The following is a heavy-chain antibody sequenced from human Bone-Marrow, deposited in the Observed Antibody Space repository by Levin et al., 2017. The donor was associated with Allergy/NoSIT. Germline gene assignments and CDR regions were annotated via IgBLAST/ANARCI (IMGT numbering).Heavy chain of an antibody. J-gene: IGHJ3*02. CDR3: ARHGPAYYNDWSDAFDI. D-gene: IGHD3-9*01. CDR2: IYYSGTS. V-gene: IGHV4-39*01. Sequence: TSETLSLTCTVSGGSISSSYYWGWIRQPPGRGLEWIAYIYYSGTSYYNPSLGSRVTISVDTSKNQLSLKMSSVTAADTAVYYCARHGPAYYNDWSDAFDIWGQGTMVTVSS. CDR1: GGSISSSYY.